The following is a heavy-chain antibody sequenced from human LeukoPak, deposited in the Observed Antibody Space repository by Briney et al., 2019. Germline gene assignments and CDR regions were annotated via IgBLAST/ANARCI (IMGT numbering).Heavy chain of an antibody. CDR2: FDPEDGET. J-gene: IGHJ4*02. V-gene: IGHV1-24*01. Sequence: ASVKVSCKVSGYTLTELSMHWVRQAPGKGLEWMGGFDPEDGETIYAQKFQGRVTMTEDTSTDTAYMELSSLRSEGTAVYYCARLDRGYYDSSAIRWDYWGQGTLVTVSS. CDR1: GYTLTELS. CDR3: ARLDRGYYDSSAIRWDY. D-gene: IGHD3-22*01.